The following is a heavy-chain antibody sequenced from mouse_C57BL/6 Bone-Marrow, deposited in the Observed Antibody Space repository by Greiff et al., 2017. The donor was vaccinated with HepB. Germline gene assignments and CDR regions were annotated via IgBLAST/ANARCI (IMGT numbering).Heavy chain of an antibody. J-gene: IGHJ1*03. CDR1: GYTFTDYY. CDR3: AREGSNYWYFDV. D-gene: IGHD2-5*01. V-gene: IGHV1-26*01. CDR2: INPNNGGT. Sequence: VQLQQSGPELVKPGASVKISCKASGYTFTDYYMNWVKQSHGKSLEWIGDINPNNGGTSYNQKFKGKATLTVDKSSSTAYMELRSLTSEDSAVYYGAREGSNYWYFDVWGTGTTVTVSS.